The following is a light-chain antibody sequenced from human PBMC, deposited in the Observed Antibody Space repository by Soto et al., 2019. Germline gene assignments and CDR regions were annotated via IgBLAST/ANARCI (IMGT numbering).Light chain of an antibody. CDR2: EVS. V-gene: IGLV2-14*01. CDR3: TSYTSSSTDADVV. Sequence: QAVVTQPASVSGSPGQSITISCTGTSSDVGGYNYVSWYQQHPGKAPKLMIYEVSNRPSGVSNRFSGSKSGNTASLTISGLQAEDEADYYCTSYTSSSTDADVVFGGGTQLTVL. CDR1: SSDVGGYNY. J-gene: IGLJ7*01.